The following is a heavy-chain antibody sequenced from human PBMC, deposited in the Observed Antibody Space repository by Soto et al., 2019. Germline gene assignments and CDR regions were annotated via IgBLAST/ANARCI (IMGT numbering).Heavy chain of an antibody. CDR1: GGSISGDYYH. J-gene: IGHJ6*02. Sequence: LSLTCTVSGGSISGDYYHWTWIRQSPEKGLEWIGYIHHSGSILYNPSLKSRLTISVDTSKNQFSLHLSSVTAADTAVYFCAREDDGGDTLDVWGQGTTVTVSS. CDR2: IHHSGSI. CDR3: AREDDGGDTLDV. V-gene: IGHV4-30-4*08. D-gene: IGHD2-21*02.